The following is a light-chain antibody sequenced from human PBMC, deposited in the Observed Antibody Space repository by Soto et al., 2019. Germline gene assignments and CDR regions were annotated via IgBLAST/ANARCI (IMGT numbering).Light chain of an antibody. V-gene: IGKV1-39*01. CDR2: AAS. Sequence: DIQMTQSPSSLSASVGDRVTITCRASQSISSYLNWYQQKPGKAPKLLIYAASSLQSGVPSRFSGSGSGTDFTLTISSLQPEDFATYYCQQRSNWPITVGHGTRLESK. CDR3: QQRSNWPIT. CDR1: QSISSY. J-gene: IGKJ5*01.